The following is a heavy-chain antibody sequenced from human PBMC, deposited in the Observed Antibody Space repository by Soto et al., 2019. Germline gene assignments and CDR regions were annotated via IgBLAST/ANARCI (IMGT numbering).Heavy chain of an antibody. CDR2: ISYDGSNK. V-gene: IGHV3-30-3*01. CDR3: ARAEYGSSDY. Sequence: GGSLRLSCAASGFTFSSYAMHRVRQAPGKGLEWVAVISYDGSNKYYADSVKGRFTISRDNSKNTLYLQMNSLRAEDTAVYDWARAEYGSSDYWGQGTLVTVSS. CDR1: GFTFSSYA. J-gene: IGHJ4*02. D-gene: IGHD3-10*01.